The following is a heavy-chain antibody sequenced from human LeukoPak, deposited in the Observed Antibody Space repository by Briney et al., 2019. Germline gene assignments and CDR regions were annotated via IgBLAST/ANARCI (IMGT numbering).Heavy chain of an antibody. D-gene: IGHD2-8*01. CDR3: VTSWCRQQRDY. V-gene: IGHV3-7*01. J-gene: IGHJ4*02. Sequence: GGSLRLSCAASGFTFNSYTMSWVRQAPGKGLEWVADMSPDGSDKTYVDSVKGRLTISRDNAKQSLYLQMDSLTAEDTAVYYCVTSWCRQQRDYWGQGTLVTVSS. CDR1: GFTFNSYT. CDR2: MSPDGSDK.